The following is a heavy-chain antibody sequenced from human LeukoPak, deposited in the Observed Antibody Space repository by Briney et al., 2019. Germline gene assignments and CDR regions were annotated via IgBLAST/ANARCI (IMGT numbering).Heavy chain of an antibody. Sequence: SETLSLTCAVYGGSFSGYYWSWIRQPPGKGLEWIGEINHSGSTNYNPSLKSRVTISVDTSKNQFSLKLSSVTAADTAVYYCARNCMVQGSRKPTYFDYWGQGTLVTVSP. J-gene: IGHJ4*02. D-gene: IGHD3-10*01. V-gene: IGHV4-34*01. CDR3: ARNCMVQGSRKPTYFDY. CDR1: GGSFSGYY. CDR2: INHSGST.